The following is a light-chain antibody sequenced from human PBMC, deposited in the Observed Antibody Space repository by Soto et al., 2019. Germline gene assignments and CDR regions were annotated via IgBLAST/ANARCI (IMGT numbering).Light chain of an antibody. V-gene: IGKV1-27*01. CDR2: AAS. CDR3: QKYNSAPPWT. CDR1: QAISNY. J-gene: IGKJ1*01. Sequence: DIQMTQSPPPLSASVEDKVTITSRASQAISNYLAWYHQKPGKVPKLLIYAASTLQSGVPSRFSGSGSGTDFTLTISSLQPEDVATYYCQKYNSAPPWTFGQGTKVEIK.